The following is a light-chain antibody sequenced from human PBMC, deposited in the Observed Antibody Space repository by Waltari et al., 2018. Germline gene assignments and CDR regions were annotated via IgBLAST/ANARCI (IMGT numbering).Light chain of an antibody. J-gene: IGKJ1*01. CDR3: QQRSNWPS. CDR1: QSVSSH. V-gene: IGKV3-11*01. Sequence: IVLTQSPATLSLSPGATATLSCRASQSVSSHLAWYQQKPGQAPRLLIYEASKRATGIPARFSGSGSGTDFTLTITSLEPEDFAVFFCQQRSNWPSFGPGTKVEIK. CDR2: EAS.